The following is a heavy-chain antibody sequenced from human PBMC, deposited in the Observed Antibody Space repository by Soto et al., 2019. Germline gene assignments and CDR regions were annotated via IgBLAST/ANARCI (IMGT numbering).Heavy chain of an antibody. D-gene: IGHD3-10*01. J-gene: IGHJ4*02. CDR1: GYTFTSYG. CDR3: ARVSLEVIITWDTLHSENFDY. CDR2: ISAYNGNT. Sequence: GASVKVSCKASGYTFTSYGISWVRQAPGQGLEWMGWISAYNGNTKYAQKLQGRVTMTTDTSTSTAYMELRSLRSDDTAVYYCARVSLEVIITWDTLHSENFDYWGQGTLVTVSS. V-gene: IGHV1-18*01.